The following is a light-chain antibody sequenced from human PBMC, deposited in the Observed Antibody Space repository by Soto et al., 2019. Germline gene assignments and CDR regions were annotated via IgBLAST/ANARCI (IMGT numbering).Light chain of an antibody. CDR1: QSVSSN. CDR2: GAS. V-gene: IGKV3-20*01. Sequence: EIVMTQSPPTLSVSQGARATLSCTASQSVSSNLAWYQQKPGQAPRLLIYGASSRATGIPDRFSGSGSGTDFTLTISRLEPEDFTVYYCQQYGNSPPETFGQGTRLEIK. CDR3: QQYGNSPPET. J-gene: IGKJ5*01.